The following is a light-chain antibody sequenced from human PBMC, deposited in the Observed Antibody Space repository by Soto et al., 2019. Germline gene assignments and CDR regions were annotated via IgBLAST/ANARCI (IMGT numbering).Light chain of an antibody. Sequence: QSVLTQPASVSGSPGQLITISCTGTSSDVGGYNYVSWYQQHPGKAPKLMIYDVSNRPSGVSNRFSGSKSGNTASLVISGLQADDEADYYCSSYTSSYTYVFGTGTKLTVL. V-gene: IGLV2-14*03. J-gene: IGLJ1*01. CDR3: SSYTSSYTYV. CDR2: DVS. CDR1: SSDVGGYNY.